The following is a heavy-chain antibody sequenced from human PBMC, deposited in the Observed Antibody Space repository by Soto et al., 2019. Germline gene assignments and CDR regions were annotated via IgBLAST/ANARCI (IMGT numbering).Heavy chain of an antibody. CDR3: TKRATTVPTPGNYFDS. Sequence: EVHLLESGGGLVQPGGSLRLSCAASGFTFSDYSMSWVRQTPERGLEWVSTLTRGGTSYYADSVQGRLTVSRDNSKNTLSLQMHSLRAEDTALYYCTKRATTVPTPGNYFDSWGQGTLVTVSS. J-gene: IGHJ4*02. V-gene: IGHV3-23*01. CDR1: GFTFSDYS. D-gene: IGHD1-1*01. CDR2: LTRGGTS.